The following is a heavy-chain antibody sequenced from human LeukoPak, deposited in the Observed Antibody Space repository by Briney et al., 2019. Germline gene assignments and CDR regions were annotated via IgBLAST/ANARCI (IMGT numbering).Heavy chain of an antibody. D-gene: IGHD5-24*01. CDR3: ARERDGRFFDY. CDR2: IKQDGSEK. J-gene: IGHJ4*02. Sequence: GGSLRLSCAVSGLTFRSYWVGWVRQAPGKVLEWVANIKQDGSEKDFVDSVKGRFTISRDNAKNPLHLQMNPLRAEDTAVYYCARERDGRFFDYWGQGTLVTVSS. CDR1: GLTFRSYW. V-gene: IGHV3-7*01.